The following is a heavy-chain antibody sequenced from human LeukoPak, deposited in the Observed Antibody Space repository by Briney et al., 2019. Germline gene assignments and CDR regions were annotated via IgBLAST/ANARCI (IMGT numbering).Heavy chain of an antibody. CDR2: LSHDGSNQ. D-gene: IGHD1-1*01. CDR1: GFTFSSYA. CDR3: AREGTWYYFDY. Sequence: GRSLRLSCAASGFTFSSYAMHWVRQAPGKGLEWVAVLSHDGSNQNYADSVKGRFTISRDNSRNTLYLQVNSLRAEDTAIYYCAREGTWYYFDYWGQGTLVTVSS. V-gene: IGHV3-30-3*01. J-gene: IGHJ4*02.